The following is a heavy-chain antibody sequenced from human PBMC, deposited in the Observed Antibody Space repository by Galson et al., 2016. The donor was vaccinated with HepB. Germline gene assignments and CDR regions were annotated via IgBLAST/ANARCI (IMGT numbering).Heavy chain of an antibody. D-gene: IGHD3-10*01. CDR2: ISGYNGDT. CDR1: GYKFSSFG. V-gene: IGHV1-18*01. Sequence: SVKVSCKAFGYKFSSFGISWVRQAPGQGLEWMGRISGYNGDTHYAQKFEDRVIMTLDSSTNTVFLEMRRLKFDDAVLYFCARDARTPRRVVLNDYWGRGTLVTVAS. CDR3: ARDARTPRRVVLNDY. J-gene: IGHJ4*02.